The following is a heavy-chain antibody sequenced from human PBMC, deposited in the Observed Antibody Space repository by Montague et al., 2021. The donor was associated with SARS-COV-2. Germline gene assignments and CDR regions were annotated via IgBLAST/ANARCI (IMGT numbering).Heavy chain of an antibody. D-gene: IGHD3-22*01. CDR1: GGSISSSTYY. CDR3: ARRPYYYDSSGQFDP. Sequence: SETLSLTCTVSGGSISSSTYYWGWIRQPPGKGPEWIASIYYSGSTYFNPSLKSRVAISIDTSKNQFSLKLSSVTAADTAVYYCARRPYYYDSSGQFDPWGQGVLGTVSS. V-gene: IGHV4-39*07. CDR2: IYYSGST. J-gene: IGHJ5*02.